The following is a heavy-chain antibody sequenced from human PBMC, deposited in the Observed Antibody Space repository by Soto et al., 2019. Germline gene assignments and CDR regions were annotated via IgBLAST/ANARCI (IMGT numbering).Heavy chain of an antibody. J-gene: IGHJ6*02. D-gene: IGHD5-12*01. Sequence: LVESGGRVVRPGRSLTLSCAASGFTFASYGMHWVRQAPGKGLEWVATVSFDSKNKYYIDSVEGRFTISRDNSENTLSLQMNRLRHEDTAVYCCAKESVEATYSFDGLDVWGPGTTVTVSS. CDR3: AKESVEATYSFDGLDV. CDR1: GFTFASYG. V-gene: IGHV3-30*18. CDR2: VSFDSKNK.